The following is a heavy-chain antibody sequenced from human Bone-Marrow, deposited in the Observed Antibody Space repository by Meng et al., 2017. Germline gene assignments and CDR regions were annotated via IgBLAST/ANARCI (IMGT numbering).Heavy chain of an antibody. Sequence: SVKVSCKASGGTFSSYAIGWVRQAPGQGLEWMGGIIPIFGTANYAQKFQGRVTITADESTSTAYMELSSLRSEDTAVYYCARSVAAAGIYGMDVWGQGTTVTVSS. J-gene: IGHJ6*02. D-gene: IGHD6-13*01. CDR2: IIPIFGTA. CDR1: GGTFSSYA. V-gene: IGHV1-69*13. CDR3: ARSVAAAGIYGMDV.